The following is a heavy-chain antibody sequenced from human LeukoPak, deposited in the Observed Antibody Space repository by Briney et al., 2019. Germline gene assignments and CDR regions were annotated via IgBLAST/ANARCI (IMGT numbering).Heavy chain of an antibody. Sequence: SETLSLTCTVSGGSLSSYYWSWLRQPPGKGLEWIGYIYYSGSTNYNPSLKSRVTISVDTSKNQFSLKLSSVTAADTAVYYCARHRSGYSSSWFDPWGQGTLVTVSS. D-gene: IGHD6-13*01. V-gene: IGHV4-59*01. CDR2: IYYSGST. J-gene: IGHJ5*02. CDR1: GGSLSSYY. CDR3: ARHRSGYSSSWFDP.